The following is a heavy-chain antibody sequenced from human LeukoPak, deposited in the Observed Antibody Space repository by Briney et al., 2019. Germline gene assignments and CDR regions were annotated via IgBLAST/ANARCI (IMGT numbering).Heavy chain of an antibody. Sequence: PSETLSLTCTVSGGSISSSSYYWGWIRQPPGKGLEWIGSIYYSGSTYYNPSLKSRVTISVDTSKKQFSLKLSSVTAADTAVYYCARQRSYYDFWSGYLDAFDIWGQGTMVTVSS. J-gene: IGHJ3*02. CDR2: IYYSGST. CDR3: ARQRSYYDFWSGYLDAFDI. D-gene: IGHD3-3*01. V-gene: IGHV4-39*01. CDR1: GGSISSSSYY.